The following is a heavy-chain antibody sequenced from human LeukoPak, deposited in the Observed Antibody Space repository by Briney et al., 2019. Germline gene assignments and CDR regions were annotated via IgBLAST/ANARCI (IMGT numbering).Heavy chain of an antibody. CDR1: GGSISSYY. CDR3: AKSGNIYYMDV. Sequence: PSETLSLTCSVYGGSISSYYWNWIRQPPGKGLEWIGNIHYSGSTNYNPSLKSRVTISVDTSKNQFSLKLSSVTAADTAVYYCAKSGNIYYMDVWGKGTTVTVSS. V-gene: IGHV4-59*01. CDR2: IHYSGST. J-gene: IGHJ6*03. D-gene: IGHD3-3*01.